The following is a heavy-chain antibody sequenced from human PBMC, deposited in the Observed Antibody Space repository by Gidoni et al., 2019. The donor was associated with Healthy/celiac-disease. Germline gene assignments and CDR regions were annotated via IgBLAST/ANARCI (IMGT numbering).Heavy chain of an antibody. Sequence: EVQLLESGGGLAQPGVSLRLSCPASGFTVSSYAMSWVRQALGKGLEWVSSISGSGSSTYYADSVKGRFTSSRDNAKNTLYLQRNSQSAEDTAVYYCAKKGIRGFDLWGRGTLVTVSS. CDR2: ISGSGSST. D-gene: IGHD3-10*01. V-gene: IGHV3-23*01. J-gene: IGHJ2*01. CDR3: AKKGIRGFDL. CDR1: GFTVSSYA.